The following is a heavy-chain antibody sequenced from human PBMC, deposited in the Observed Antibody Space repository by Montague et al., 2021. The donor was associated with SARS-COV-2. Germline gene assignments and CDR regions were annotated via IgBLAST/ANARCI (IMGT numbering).Heavy chain of an antibody. CDR3: ARAYCGGDCHVGP. D-gene: IGHD2-21*02. J-gene: IGHJ5*02. CDR2: IYDSGSA. CDR1: GFSLRTHGVG. Sequence: VTPTQTLTLTCTFSGFSLRTHGVGVAWIRQPPGKGLEWIGYIYDSGSANYNPSLKSRSTISVDTSNNQFSLRLSSVTAADTAVYYCARAYCGGDCHVGPWGQGILVTVSS. V-gene: IGHV4-61*08.